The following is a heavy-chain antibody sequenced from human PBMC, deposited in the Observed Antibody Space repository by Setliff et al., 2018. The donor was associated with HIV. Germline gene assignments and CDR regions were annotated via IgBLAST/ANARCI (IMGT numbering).Heavy chain of an antibody. CDR2: IIPIVGLA. J-gene: IGHJ3*01. V-gene: IGHV1-69*04. D-gene: IGHD4-17*01. CDR3: AAPHSTEGAFDV. Sequence: SVKVSCEASGGTFSSYAINWMRQVPGQGLEWMGMIIPIVGLANFAQKFQGRGSISADESASTVYMELSSLRSDDTAVYYCAAPHSTEGAFDVWGQGTMVTVSS. CDR1: GGTFSSYA.